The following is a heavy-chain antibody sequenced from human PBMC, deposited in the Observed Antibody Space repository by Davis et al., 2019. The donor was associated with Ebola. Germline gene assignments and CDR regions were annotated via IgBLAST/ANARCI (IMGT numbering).Heavy chain of an antibody. V-gene: IGHV3-30-3*01. Sequence: PGGSLRLSCAASGFTFSSYAMHWVRQAPGKGLEWVAVISYDGSNTYYADSVKGRFTISRDNSKNTLYLQMNSLRAEDTAVYYCARDIGYSDGWPDYYYYGMDVWGQGTTVTVSS. CDR1: GFTFSSYA. CDR2: ISYDGSNT. J-gene: IGHJ6*02. CDR3: ARDIGYSDGWPDYYYYGMDV. D-gene: IGHD6-19*01.